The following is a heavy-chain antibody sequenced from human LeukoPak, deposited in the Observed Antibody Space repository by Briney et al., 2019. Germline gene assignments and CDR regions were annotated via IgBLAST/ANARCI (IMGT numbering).Heavy chain of an antibody. J-gene: IGHJ1*01. CDR3: ARVKGFYYGSGTYNYFQH. Sequence: ASVKVSCKASGYTFTSYYMHWVRQAPGQGLERMGIINPSGGSTSYAQKFQDRVTMTRDTSISTAYMELSRLRSDDTAVYYCARVKGFYYGSGTYNYFQHWGQGTLVTVSS. V-gene: IGHV1-46*01. CDR2: INPSGGST. D-gene: IGHD3-10*01. CDR1: GYTFTSYY.